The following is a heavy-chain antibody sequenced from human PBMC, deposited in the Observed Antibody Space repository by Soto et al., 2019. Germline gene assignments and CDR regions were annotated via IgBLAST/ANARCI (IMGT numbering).Heavy chain of an antibody. J-gene: IGHJ4*02. CDR1: GGSISSGGYY. D-gene: IGHD2-2*01. CDR3: ARAPIPVGAMDH. Sequence: QVQLQESGPGLVKPSQTLSLPCTVSGGSISSGGYYWSWIRQHPGKGLEWIGYIYFSGSTYYNPSLKSRVTLSVDTSKNQFSLKLSSVTAADTAVYYCARAPIPVGAMDHWGQGTLVTVSS. CDR2: IYFSGST. V-gene: IGHV4-31*03.